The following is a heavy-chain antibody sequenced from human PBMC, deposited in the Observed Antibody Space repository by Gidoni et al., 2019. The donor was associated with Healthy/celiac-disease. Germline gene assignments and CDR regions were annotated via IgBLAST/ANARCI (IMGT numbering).Heavy chain of an antibody. D-gene: IGHD1-26*01. V-gene: IGHV3-11*01. CDR3: AREGGGGSYYAYYYYYGMDV. Sequence: QVQLVESGGGLVKPGGSLSLSCAASGFTFSAYYLSWIRQAPGKGLEWVSYISSSGSTIYYADSVKGRFTISRDNAKNSLYLQMNSLRAEDTAVYYCAREGGGGSYYAYYYYYGMDVWGQGTTVTVSS. CDR1: GFTFSAYY. J-gene: IGHJ6*02. CDR2: ISSSGSTI.